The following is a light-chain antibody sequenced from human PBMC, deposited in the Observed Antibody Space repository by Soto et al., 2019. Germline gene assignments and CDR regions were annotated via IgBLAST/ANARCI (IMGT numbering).Light chain of an antibody. CDR3: QQRYSTPSLT. J-gene: IGKJ4*01. Sequence: DIQMTQSPSSLSASVGDRVTITCRASQSISSYLNWYQQKPGKAPKLLIYAASSLQSGVPSRFSGGGSGTDFTLTISSLQPEDFATYCCQQRYSTPSLTFGGGTKVEIK. V-gene: IGKV1-39*01. CDR1: QSISSY. CDR2: AAS.